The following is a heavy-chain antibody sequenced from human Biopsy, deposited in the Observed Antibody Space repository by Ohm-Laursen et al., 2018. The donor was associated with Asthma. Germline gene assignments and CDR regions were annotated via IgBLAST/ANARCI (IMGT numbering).Heavy chain of an antibody. J-gene: IGHJ5*02. Sequence: TQTLTLTCSFSGFSLRTPGVGVGWIRQSPGKALEWLALIYWDDYNLFRPSLKRRLTITKDPSKNQVVLTMTKMGPVDSGAYYCALSQDSGFDDHSPSWFDPWGQGTLVTVSS. CDR1: GFSLRTPGVG. V-gene: IGHV2-5*02. CDR3: ALSQDSGFDDHSPSWFDP. D-gene: IGHD3-9*01. CDR2: IYWDDYN.